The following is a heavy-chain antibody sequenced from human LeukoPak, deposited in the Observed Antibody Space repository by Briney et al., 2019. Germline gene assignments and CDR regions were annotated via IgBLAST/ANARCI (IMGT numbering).Heavy chain of an antibody. CDR3: ARSNQADDY. CDR1: GFTFSNYW. Sequence: GGSLGLSCAASGFTFSNYWMHWARQAPGKGLVWVARINNGLGGSTWYADSVKGRFTISRDNAKNTLYLQMNSLTADDTAVYYCARSNQADDYWGQGTLVTVSS. J-gene: IGHJ4*02. CDR2: INNGLGGST. V-gene: IGHV3-74*01.